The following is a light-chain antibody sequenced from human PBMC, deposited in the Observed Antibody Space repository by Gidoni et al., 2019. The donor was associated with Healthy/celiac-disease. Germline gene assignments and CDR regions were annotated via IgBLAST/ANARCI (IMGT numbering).Light chain of an antibody. V-gene: IGLV1-40*01. CDR2: GNS. J-gene: IGLJ3*02. CDR1: SSNIGAGYA. CDR3: QSYDSSLSGLWV. Sequence: SVLPQPPSVSVAPGQRVTISCTGSSSNIGAGYAVHWYQQPPGTAPKLLIYGNSNRPSGVPDRFSGSKSGTSASLAITGLQAEDEADYYCQSYDSSLSGLWVFGGGTKLTVL.